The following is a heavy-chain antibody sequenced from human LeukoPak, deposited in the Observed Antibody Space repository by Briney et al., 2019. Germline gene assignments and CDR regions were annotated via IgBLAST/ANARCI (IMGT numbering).Heavy chain of an antibody. D-gene: IGHD6-13*01. Sequence: PGGSLRLSCAASGFTFSSYAMSWVRQAPGKGLEWVSAISGSGGSTYYADSVKGRFTISRDNSKNTLYLQMNSLRAEDTAVYYCAKVAKQQPTLGYYYYGMDVWGQGTTVTVSS. CDR3: AKVAKQQPTLGYYYYGMDV. J-gene: IGHJ6*02. CDR1: GFTFSSYA. CDR2: ISGSGGST. V-gene: IGHV3-23*01.